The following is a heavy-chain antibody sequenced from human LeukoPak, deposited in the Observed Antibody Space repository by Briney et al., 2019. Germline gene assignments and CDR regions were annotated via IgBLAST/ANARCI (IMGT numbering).Heavy chain of an antibody. J-gene: IGHJ3*02. CDR1: GFTFSSYE. Sequence: PGGSLRLSCAASGFTFSSYEMNWVRQAPGKGLEWVSYISSSGSTIYYADSVKGRFTISRDNAKNSLYLQMNSLRAEDTAVYYCARGDMVMRLGIWGLGTMVTVSS. D-gene: IGHD5-18*01. CDR3: ARGDMVMRLGI. V-gene: IGHV3-48*03. CDR2: ISSSGSTI.